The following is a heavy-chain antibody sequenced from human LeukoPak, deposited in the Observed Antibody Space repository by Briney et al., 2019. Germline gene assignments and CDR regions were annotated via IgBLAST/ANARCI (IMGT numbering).Heavy chain of an antibody. V-gene: IGHV4-59*01. D-gene: IGHD1-26*01. CDR1: GGSISSYY. J-gene: IGHJ4*02. Sequence: SETLSLTCSVSGGSISSYYWGWIRQPPGKGLEWIGYVYYSGRTNYNPSLQSRVTISVDTSKNQFSLRLSSVTAADTAVYYCARDRIGGSYSDYWGQGTLVTVSS. CDR3: ARDRIGGSYSDY. CDR2: VYYSGRT.